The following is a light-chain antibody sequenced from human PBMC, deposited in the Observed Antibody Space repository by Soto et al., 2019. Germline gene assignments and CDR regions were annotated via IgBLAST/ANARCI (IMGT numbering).Light chain of an antibody. CDR2: GAS. CDR1: QNIRSY. J-gene: IGKJ5*01. V-gene: IGKV1-39*01. Sequence: DIQMTQSPSSLSASVGDRVTITCRASQNIRSYLNWYQQKPGKGPNLLIYGASDLQSGVPSRFSGSGFGTDFTLTITNLQPEDFATYYCQQSFSTPGVTFGLGTRLE. CDR3: QQSFSTPGVT.